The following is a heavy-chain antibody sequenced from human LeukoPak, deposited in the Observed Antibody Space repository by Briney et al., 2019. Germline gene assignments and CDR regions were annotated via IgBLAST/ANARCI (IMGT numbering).Heavy chain of an antibody. V-gene: IGHV3-30*18. CDR1: GLTFSGYD. CDR3: AKGPLRGTAAAIDY. D-gene: IGHD2-2*01. J-gene: IGHJ4*02. Sequence: PGGSLRLSCAASGLTFSGYDMHWVRQAPGKGLEWVAVISYDGRNIHYPDSVKGRFTISRDISTDTLWLQMDSLRTEDTAVYYCAKGPLRGTAAAIDYWGQGTLVTVSS. CDR2: ISYDGRNI.